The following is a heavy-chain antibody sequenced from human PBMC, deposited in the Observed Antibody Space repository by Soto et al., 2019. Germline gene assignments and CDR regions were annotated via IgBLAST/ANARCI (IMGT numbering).Heavy chain of an antibody. CDR3: VRGKVGTNPNWLDP. CDR1: GFTVSSSY. CDR2: IYLSGST. V-gene: IGHV3-66*01. J-gene: IGHJ5*02. D-gene: IGHD2-21*02. Sequence: EVQLVESGGGLVQPGGSLRLSCAASGFTVSSSYLYWVRQAPGKGLEWVSSIYLSGSTYYTDSVKGRFPISRDNSKNPLYLQMNSLRAEDTAVYYCVRGKVGTNPNWLDPWGQGSLVTVSS.